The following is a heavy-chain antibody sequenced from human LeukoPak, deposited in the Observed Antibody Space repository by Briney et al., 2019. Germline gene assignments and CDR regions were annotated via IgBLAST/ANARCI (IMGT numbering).Heavy chain of an antibody. CDR1: GFTFSSYG. D-gene: IGHD4-17*01. CDR3: AKELPTVIYAFDI. CDR2: IRYDGSNK. Sequence: QPGRSLRLSCAASGFTFSSYGMHWVRQAPGKGLEWVAFIRYDGSNKYYADSVKGRFTISRDNSKNTLYLQMNSLRAEDTAVYYCAKELPTVIYAFDIWGQGTMVTVSS. V-gene: IGHV3-30*02. J-gene: IGHJ3*02.